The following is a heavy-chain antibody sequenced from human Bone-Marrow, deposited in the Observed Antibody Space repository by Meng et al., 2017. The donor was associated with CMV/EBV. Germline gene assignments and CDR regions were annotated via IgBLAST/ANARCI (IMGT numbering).Heavy chain of an antibody. CDR2: IRYDGSNK. D-gene: IGHD2-21*01. V-gene: IGHV3-30*02. CDR1: GFIFSNYG. Sequence: GGSLRLCCAASGFIFSNYGMHWVRQAPGKGLEWVTFIRYDGSNKYYTDSVKGRFTISRDNSKNTLYLQMNSLRAEDTAVYFCAKSISQPFAMDVWGQGTTVTVSS. J-gene: IGHJ6*02. CDR3: AKSISQPFAMDV.